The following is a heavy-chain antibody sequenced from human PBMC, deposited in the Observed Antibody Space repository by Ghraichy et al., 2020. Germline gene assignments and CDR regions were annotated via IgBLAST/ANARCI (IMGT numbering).Heavy chain of an antibody. J-gene: IGHJ1*01. CDR3: ARQGSYYYDSSGYQEYFQH. D-gene: IGHD3-22*01. CDR2: IYPGDSDT. Sequence: GESLNISCKGSGYSFTSYWIGWVRQMPGKGLEWMGIIYPGDSDTRYSPSFQGQVTISADKSISTAYLQWSSLKASDTAMYYCARQGSYYYDSSGYQEYFQHGGQGSL. V-gene: IGHV5-51*01. CDR1: GYSFTSYW.